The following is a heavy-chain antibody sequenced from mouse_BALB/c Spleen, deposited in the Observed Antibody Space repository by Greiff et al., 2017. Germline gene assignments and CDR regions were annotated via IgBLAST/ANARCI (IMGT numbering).Heavy chain of an antibody. V-gene: IGHV5-17*02. D-gene: IGHD2-14*01. Sequence: EVKLVESGGGLVQPGGSRKLSCAASGFTFSSFGMHWVRQAPEKGLEWVAYISSGSSTIYYADTVKGRFTISRDNPKNTLFLQMTSLRSEDTAMYYCARGYDVAWFAYWGQGTLVTVSA. CDR1: GFTFSSFG. J-gene: IGHJ3*01. CDR3: ARGYDVAWFAY. CDR2: ISSGSSTI.